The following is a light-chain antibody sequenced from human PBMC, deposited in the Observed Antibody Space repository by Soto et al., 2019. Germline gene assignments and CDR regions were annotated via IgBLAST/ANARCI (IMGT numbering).Light chain of an antibody. V-gene: IGLV2-23*02. Sequence: QSVLSQPASVSGSLGQSITISCTGTTIDVGRYNVVSWYQQRPGQAPHVLIYEVTMRPSGVSDRFSGSKSGNTASLTISGLQAEDEGEYFCCSYASSTTYVIFGGGTK. CDR2: EVT. J-gene: IGLJ2*01. CDR3: CSYASSTTYVI. CDR1: TIDVGRYNV.